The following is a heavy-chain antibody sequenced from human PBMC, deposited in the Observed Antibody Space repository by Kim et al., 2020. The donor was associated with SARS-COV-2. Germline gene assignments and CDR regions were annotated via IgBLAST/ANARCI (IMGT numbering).Heavy chain of an antibody. CDR2: INDGGTST. CDR3: AKDAWNHAD. J-gene: IGHJ4*02. D-gene: IGHD1-1*01. CDR1: GFTFSRVA. V-gene: IGHV3-23*01. Sequence: GGSLRLSCAASGFTFSRVAMTWVRQAPGKGLEWVATINDGGTSTFHADSVKGRFTVSRDNSKNTLYLKLNSLRREDTAVYYCAKDAWNHADWGPGTLFT.